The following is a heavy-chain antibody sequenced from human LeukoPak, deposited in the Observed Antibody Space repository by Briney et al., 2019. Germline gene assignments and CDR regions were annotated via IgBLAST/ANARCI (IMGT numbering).Heavy chain of an antibody. CDR2: INPNSGGT. Sequence: ASVKVSCKASGYTFTGYYMHWVRQAPGQGLEWMGWINPNSGGTNYAQKFRGWVTMTRDTSISTAYMELSRLRSDDTAVYYCARAIQPEIAAAALDYWGQGTLVTVSS. CDR3: ARAIQPEIAAAALDY. D-gene: IGHD6-13*01. J-gene: IGHJ4*02. V-gene: IGHV1-2*04. CDR1: GYTFTGYY.